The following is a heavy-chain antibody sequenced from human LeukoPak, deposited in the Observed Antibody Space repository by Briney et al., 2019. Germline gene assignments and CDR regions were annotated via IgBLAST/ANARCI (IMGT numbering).Heavy chain of an antibody. CDR1: GYTFTSYG. Sequence: ASVKVSCKASGYTFTSYGISWVRQAPGQGLEWMGWISAYNGNTNYAQKLQGRVTMTTDTSTSTAYMELRSLRSDDTAVYYCASSIAAADSNWFDPWGQGTLVTVSS. CDR3: ASSIAAADSNWFDP. D-gene: IGHD6-13*01. V-gene: IGHV1-18*01. CDR2: ISAYNGNT. J-gene: IGHJ5*02.